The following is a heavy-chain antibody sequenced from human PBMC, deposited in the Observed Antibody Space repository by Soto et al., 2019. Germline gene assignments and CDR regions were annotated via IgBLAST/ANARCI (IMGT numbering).Heavy chain of an antibody. CDR3: VRENYFDY. CDR1: GFRFSTYW. V-gene: IGHV3-7*01. J-gene: IGHJ4*02. Sequence: GGFLRLSCVGSGFRFSTYWMGWVRQAPGKRLEWVANIRQDGTERSYADSVKGRFTISRDNAKNSLYLQMDSLGADDTAVYYCVRENYFDYWGQGTLVTVSS. CDR2: IRQDGTER.